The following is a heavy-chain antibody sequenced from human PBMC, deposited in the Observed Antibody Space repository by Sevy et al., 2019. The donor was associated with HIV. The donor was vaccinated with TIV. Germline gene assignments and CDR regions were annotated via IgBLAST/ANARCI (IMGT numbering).Heavy chain of an antibody. CDR1: GFIFNDYW. CDR3: ARAIGISASF. D-gene: IGHD2-15*01. Sequence: GGSPRLSCAASGFIFNDYWMHWVRQAPGKGLEWVANINEDGSKQYYVDSVKGRFTISRDNAKSSVFLEMNSLRVDDAAIYYCARAIGISASFWGQGTLVTVSS. CDR2: INEDGSKQ. J-gene: IGHJ4*02. V-gene: IGHV3-7*03.